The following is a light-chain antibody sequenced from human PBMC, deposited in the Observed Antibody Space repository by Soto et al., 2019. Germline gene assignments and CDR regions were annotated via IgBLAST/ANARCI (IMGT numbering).Light chain of an antibody. CDR3: QQYYTYPWT. CDR2: AAS. Sequence: AIRMTQSPSSFSASTGDRVTITCRATEGISSYLAWYQQKPGEAPKLLIYAASTLQSGVPSRFSGSGSGTDFTLTISCLQSEDFATYYCQQYYTYPWTFGQGTKVEIK. CDR1: EGISSY. J-gene: IGKJ1*01. V-gene: IGKV1-8*01.